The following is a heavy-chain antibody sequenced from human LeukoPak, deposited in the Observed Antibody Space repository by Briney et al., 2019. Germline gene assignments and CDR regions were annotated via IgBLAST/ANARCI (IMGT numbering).Heavy chain of an antibody. CDR2: ISGSGGST. Sequence: GGSLRLSCAASGFTFSSYAMSWVRQAPGKGLEWVSAISGSGGSTYYADSVKGRFTISRDNSKNTLYLQMDSLRAEDTAVYYCAKDSGHGSGRYYPFDYWGQGTLVTVSS. V-gene: IGHV3-23*01. CDR1: GFTFSSYA. J-gene: IGHJ4*02. CDR3: AKDSGHGSGRYYPFDY. D-gene: IGHD3-10*01.